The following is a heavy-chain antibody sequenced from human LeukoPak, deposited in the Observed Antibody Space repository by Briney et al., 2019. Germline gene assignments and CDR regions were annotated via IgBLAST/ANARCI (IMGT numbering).Heavy chain of an antibody. Sequence: ASVKVSCKASGYTFTSYGISWVRQAPGQGLEWMGWISAYNGNTNYAQKLQGRVTMTTDTSTSTAYMELSRLRSDDTAVYYCARGIFDYVWGSYRSGGNWFDPWGQGTLVTVSS. CDR2: ISAYNGNT. CDR1: GYTFTSYG. J-gene: IGHJ5*02. CDR3: ARGIFDYVWGSYRSGGNWFDP. V-gene: IGHV1-18*01. D-gene: IGHD3-16*02.